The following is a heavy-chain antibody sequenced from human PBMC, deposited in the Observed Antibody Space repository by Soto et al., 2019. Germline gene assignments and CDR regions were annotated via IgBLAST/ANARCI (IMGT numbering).Heavy chain of an antibody. V-gene: IGHV1-46*01. J-gene: IGHJ6*02. CDR3: AAEGTVTTGMDV. CDR2: INPSGGST. D-gene: IGHD4-17*01. Sequence: GASVKVSCKASGYTFTSYYMHWVRQAPGQGLEWMGIINPSGGSTSYVQKFQGRVTMARDTSTSTVYMELSSLRSEDTAVYYCAAEGTVTTGMDVWGQGTTVTVSS. CDR1: GYTFTSYY.